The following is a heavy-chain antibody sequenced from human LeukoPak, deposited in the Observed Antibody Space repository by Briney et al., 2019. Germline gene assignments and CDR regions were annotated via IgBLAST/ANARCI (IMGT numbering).Heavy chain of an antibody. J-gene: IGHJ4*02. CDR1: GGSISNYY. CDR2: IAASGST. D-gene: IGHD6-19*01. CDR3: ARSVADTANFEY. Sequence: PSETLSLTCSVSGGSISNYYWSWIRQPAGKRLEWIGRIAASGSTNYHPSLKSRVTMSVDTSNHHVSLKVASVTAADTAVYYCARSVADTANFEYWGQGTLVTVSS. V-gene: IGHV4-4*07.